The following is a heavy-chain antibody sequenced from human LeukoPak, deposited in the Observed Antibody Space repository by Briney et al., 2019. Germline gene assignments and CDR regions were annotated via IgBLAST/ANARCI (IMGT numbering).Heavy chain of an antibody. D-gene: IGHD3-22*01. CDR2: ISGSGGST. J-gene: IGHJ4*02. V-gene: IGHV3-23*01. CDR3: AKVSGDDSSGYYYTASDY. Sequence: GGSLRLSCAASGFTFSSYAMSWVHQAPGKGLEWVSAISGSGGSTYYADSVKGRFTISRDNSKNTLYLQMNSLRAEDTAVYYCAKVSGDDSSGYYYTASDYWGQGTLVTVSS. CDR1: GFTFSSYA.